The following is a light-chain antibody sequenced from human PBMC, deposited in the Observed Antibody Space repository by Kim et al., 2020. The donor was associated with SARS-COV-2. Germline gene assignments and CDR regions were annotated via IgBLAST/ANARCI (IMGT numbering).Light chain of an antibody. CDR2: LGS. V-gene: IGKV2-28*01. CDR3: MQALQTPPWT. J-gene: IGKJ1*01. Sequence: DIVMTQSPLCVPVTPGEPASISCRSSQSLLHSNGYNYLDWYLQKPGQSPQLLIYLGSNRASGVPDRFSGSGSGTDFTLKISRVEADDVGVYYCMQALQTPPWTFGQGTKVDIK. CDR1: QSLLHSNGYNY.